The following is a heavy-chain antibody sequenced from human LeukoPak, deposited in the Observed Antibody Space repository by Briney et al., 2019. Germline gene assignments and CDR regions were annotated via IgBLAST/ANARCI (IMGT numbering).Heavy chain of an antibody. CDR1: GFTFSSYA. D-gene: IGHD1-26*01. Sequence: AGGSLRLSCAASGFTFSSYAMSWVRQAPGKGLEWVSAISGSGGSTYYADSVKGRFTISRDNSKNTLYLQMNSLRAEDTAVYYCAKDVTPYRGSTEDPYWGQGTLVTVSS. CDR2: ISGSGGST. J-gene: IGHJ4*02. CDR3: AKDVTPYRGSTEDPY. V-gene: IGHV3-23*01.